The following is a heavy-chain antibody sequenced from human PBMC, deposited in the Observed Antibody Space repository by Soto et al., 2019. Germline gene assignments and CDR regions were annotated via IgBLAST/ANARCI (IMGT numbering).Heavy chain of an antibody. V-gene: IGHV3-74*01. D-gene: IGHD5-12*01. CDR2: INSAGSST. J-gene: IGHJ4*02. CDR1: GFSFNTW. Sequence: EVQLVESGGGVVQPGGSLRLSCAASGFSFNTWMHWVRQAPGKGLVWLSRINSAGSSTTYADSVEGRFFVSRDNANNTLYLQINSLTADDTAVYYWTRGASGYGNCDYWGQGVLLTVSS. CDR3: TRGASGYGNCDY.